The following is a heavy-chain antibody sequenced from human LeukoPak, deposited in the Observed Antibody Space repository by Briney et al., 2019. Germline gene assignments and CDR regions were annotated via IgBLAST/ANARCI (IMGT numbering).Heavy chain of an antibody. D-gene: IGHD5-18*01. J-gene: IGHJ6*03. CDR3: AREGHSAGYYYMDV. Sequence: GASVKVSCKASGYTFTSYDINWVRQATGQGLEWMGWMNPNSGNTGYAQKFQGRVTMTRDTSISTAYMELSRLRSDDTAVYYCAREGHSAGYYYMDVWGKGTTVTISS. V-gene: IGHV1-8*02. CDR2: MNPNSGNT. CDR1: GYTFTSYD.